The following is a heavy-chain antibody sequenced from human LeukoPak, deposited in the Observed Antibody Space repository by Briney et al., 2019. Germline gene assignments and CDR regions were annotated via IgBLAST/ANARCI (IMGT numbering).Heavy chain of an antibody. D-gene: IGHD3-22*01. CDR1: GGSISSSNW. J-gene: IGHJ6*02. CDR2: IYHSGST. V-gene: IGHV4-4*02. Sequence: TLSLTCAVSGGSISSSNWWSWVRQPPGKGLEWIREIYHSGSTNYNPSLKSRVTISVDKSKNQFSLKLSSVTAADTAVYYCARWVPYAYYYDSSGSNGMDVWGQGTTVTVSS. CDR3: ARWVPYAYYYDSSGSNGMDV.